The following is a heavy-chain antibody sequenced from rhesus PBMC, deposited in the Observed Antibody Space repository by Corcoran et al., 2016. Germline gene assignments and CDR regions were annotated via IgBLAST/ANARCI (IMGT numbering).Heavy chain of an antibody. CDR1: GFSLSTSGMG. D-gene: IGHD3-9*01. J-gene: IGHJ4*01. CDR2: IYWDDDK. Sequence: QVTLKESGPALVKPTQTLTLTCTFSGFSLSTSGMGVGWLSQPPGTALERLASIYWDDDKYYSTSLKSRLTISKDTSKNQVVLTMTNMDPVDTATYYCARVLYYEDDYGYPYDYWGQGVLVTVSS. V-gene: IGHV2S1*01. CDR3: ARVLYYEDDYGYPYDY.